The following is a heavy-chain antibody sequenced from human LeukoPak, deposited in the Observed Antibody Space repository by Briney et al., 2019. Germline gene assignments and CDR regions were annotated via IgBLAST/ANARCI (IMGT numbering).Heavy chain of an antibody. Sequence: GSLRLSCAASGFTFSSYGMHWVRQAPGKGLEWVSIIYSGGNTYYADSVQGRFTISRDNSKNTLYLQMNSLRAEDTAVYHCASSREATSNWFVYWGQGTLVTVSS. CDR2: IYSGGNT. CDR3: ASSREATSNWFVY. V-gene: IGHV3-66*01. D-gene: IGHD2-2*01. J-gene: IGHJ5*01. CDR1: GFTFSSYG.